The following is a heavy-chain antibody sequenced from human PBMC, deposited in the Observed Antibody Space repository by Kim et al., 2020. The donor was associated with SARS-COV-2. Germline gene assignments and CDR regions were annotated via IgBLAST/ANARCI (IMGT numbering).Heavy chain of an antibody. V-gene: IGHV4-39*07. D-gene: IGHD6-19*01. J-gene: IGHJ4*02. CDR3: ARDLLGWYYY. Sequence: SETLSLTCTVSGGSISSSSYYWGWIRQPPGKGLEWIGSIYYSGSTYYNPSLKSRVTISVDTSKNQFSLKLSSVTASDTAVYYCARDLLGWYYYGGQGTL. CDR1: GGSISSSSYY. CDR2: IYYSGST.